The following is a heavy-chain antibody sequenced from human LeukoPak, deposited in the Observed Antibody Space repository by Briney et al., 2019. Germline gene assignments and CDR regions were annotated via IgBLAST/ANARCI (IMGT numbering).Heavy chain of an antibody. CDR2: ISSSSSYI. CDR3: AKSDYYDSSGYLDY. V-gene: IGHV3-21*04. J-gene: IGHJ4*02. CDR1: GFTFSSYS. Sequence: PGGSLRLSCAASGFTFSSYSMNWVRQAQGKGLEWVSSISSSSSYIYYADSVKGRFTISRDNSKNTLYLQMNSLRAEDTAVYYCAKSDYYDSSGYLDYWGQGTLVTVSS. D-gene: IGHD3-22*01.